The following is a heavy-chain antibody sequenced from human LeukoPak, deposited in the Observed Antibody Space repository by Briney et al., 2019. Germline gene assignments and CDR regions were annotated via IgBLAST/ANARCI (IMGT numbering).Heavy chain of an antibody. V-gene: IGHV3-30*01. CDR2: ISYDGSNQ. CDR1: GFTFGSYA. Sequence: GGSLRLSCAASGFTFGSYAMHWVRQAPGKGLEWVTLISYDGSNQYYADSVKGRFTISRDNSKNTLYLQMNSLRAEDTAVYYCAREVYYGSGSRKYYFDFWGQGTLVTVSS. J-gene: IGHJ4*02. CDR3: AREVYYGSGSRKYYFDF. D-gene: IGHD3-10*01.